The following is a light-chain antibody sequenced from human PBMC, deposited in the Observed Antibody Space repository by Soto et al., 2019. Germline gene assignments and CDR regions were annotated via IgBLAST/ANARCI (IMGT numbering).Light chain of an antibody. V-gene: IGLV2-14*01. CDR3: SSFTSSSTLYV. CDR1: SSDVGGYNY. J-gene: IGLJ1*01. CDR2: EDN. Sequence: QSVLTQPASVSGSPEQSITITCTGSSSDVGGYNYVSWYQQHPGKAPKLMIYEDNKRPSGVSNRFSGSKSGNTASLTISGLQAEDEADYYCSSFTSSSTLYVFGTGTKLTVL.